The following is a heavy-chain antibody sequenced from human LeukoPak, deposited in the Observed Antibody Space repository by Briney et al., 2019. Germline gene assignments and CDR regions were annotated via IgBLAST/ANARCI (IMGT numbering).Heavy chain of an antibody. J-gene: IGHJ4*02. V-gene: IGHV3-23*01. Sequence: PGGSLRLSCAASGFTFSSYGMSWVRQAPGKGLEWVAGISDSGGSTKYADSVKGRFTISRDNPKNTLYLQMNSLRVEDTAVYFCAKRAVVIRVILVGFHKEAYYFDSWGQGALVTVSS. D-gene: IGHD3-22*01. CDR1: GFTFSSYG. CDR3: AKRAVVIRVILVGFHKEAYYFDS. CDR2: ISDSGGST.